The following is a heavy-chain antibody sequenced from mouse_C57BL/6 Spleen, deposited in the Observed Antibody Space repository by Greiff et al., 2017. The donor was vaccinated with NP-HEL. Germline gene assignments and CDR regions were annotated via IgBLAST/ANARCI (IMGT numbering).Heavy chain of an antibody. D-gene: IGHD4-1*01. CDR3: ARRSRLTAYYFDY. Sequence: QVQLQQPGAELVMPGASVKLSCKASGYTFTSYWMHWVKQRPGQGLEWIGEIDPSDSYTNYNQKFKGKSTLTVDKSSSTAYMQLSSLTSEDSAVYYCARRSRLTAYYFDYWGQGTTLTVSS. J-gene: IGHJ2*01. V-gene: IGHV1-69*01. CDR2: IDPSDSYT. CDR1: GYTFTSYW.